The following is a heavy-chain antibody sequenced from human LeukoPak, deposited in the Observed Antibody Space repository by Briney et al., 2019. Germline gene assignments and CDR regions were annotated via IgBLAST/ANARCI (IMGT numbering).Heavy chain of an antibody. V-gene: IGHV4-39*01. CDR3: ARRGSYGFEVWYFDY. J-gene: IGHJ4*02. CDR2: IYYSGST. D-gene: IGHD5-18*01. CDR1: GGSISSGGYY. Sequence: PSETLSLTCTVSGGSISSGGYYWGWIRQPPGKGLEWIGSIYYSGSTYYNPSLKSRVTISVDTSKNQFSLKLSSVTAADTAVYYCARRGSYGFEVWYFDYWGQGTLVTVSS.